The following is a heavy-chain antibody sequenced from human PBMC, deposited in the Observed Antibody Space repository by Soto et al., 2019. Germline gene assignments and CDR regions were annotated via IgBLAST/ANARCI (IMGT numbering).Heavy chain of an antibody. CDR2: ISYDGSNK. CDR1: GFPFTSYG. J-gene: IGHJ2*01. CDR3: ARDPLWGTAMVLWYFDL. D-gene: IGHD5-18*01. Sequence: QVQLVESGGGVVQPGRSLRLSCAASGFPFTSYGMHWVREGPDKGLEWVAIISYDGSNKYYADSVKGRFTISRDNSKNTLYLQMNSLRAEDTAVYYCARDPLWGTAMVLWYFDLWGRGTLVTVSS. V-gene: IGHV3-30*03.